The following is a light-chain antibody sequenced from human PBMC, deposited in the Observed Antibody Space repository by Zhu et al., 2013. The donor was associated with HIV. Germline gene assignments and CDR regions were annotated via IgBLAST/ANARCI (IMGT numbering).Light chain of an antibody. CDR2: GAS. CDR1: QTIAGS. Sequence: IVLTQSPATLSLSPGERAALSCRASQTIAGSLAWYQQKPGQPPRLLIYGASTRATGLPARFSGSGSGTEFTLTISSLQSEDFAVYYCQQYHDWPPWTFGQGTKVEIK. J-gene: IGKJ1*01. V-gene: IGKV3-15*01. CDR3: QQYHDWPPWT.